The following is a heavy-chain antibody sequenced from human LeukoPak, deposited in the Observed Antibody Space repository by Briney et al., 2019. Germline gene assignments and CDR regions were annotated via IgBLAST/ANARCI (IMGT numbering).Heavy chain of an antibody. V-gene: IGHV1-69*13. J-gene: IGHJ4*02. CDR1: GGTFSSYA. CDR2: IIPIFGTA. CDR3: ARSEMATITALDY. Sequence: GASVKVSCKASGGTFSSYAISWVRQAPGQGLEWMGGIIPIFGTANYAQKFQGRGTITADESTSTAYMELSSLRSEDTAVYYCARSEMATITALDYWGQGTLVTVSS. D-gene: IGHD5-24*01.